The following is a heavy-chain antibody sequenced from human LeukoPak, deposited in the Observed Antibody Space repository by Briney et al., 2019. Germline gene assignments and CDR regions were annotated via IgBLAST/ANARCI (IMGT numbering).Heavy chain of an antibody. D-gene: IGHD6-19*01. CDR3: VGWLVQDPDY. J-gene: IGHJ4*02. Sequence: GGSLRLSCADTGFTFSSYGMHWVRQAPGKGLEWVAVISYDGSNKYYADSVKGRFTISRDNSKNTLYLQMNSLRAEDTAVYYCVGWLVQDPDYWGQGTLVTVSS. CDR1: GFTFSSYG. V-gene: IGHV3-30*03. CDR2: ISYDGSNK.